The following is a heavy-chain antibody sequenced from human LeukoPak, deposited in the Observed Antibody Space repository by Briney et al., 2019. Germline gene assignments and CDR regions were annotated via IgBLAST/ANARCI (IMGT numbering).Heavy chain of an antibody. CDR1: GFTFSSYS. CDR3: ARVVRIDAFDI. Sequence: GGSLRLSCAASGFTFSSYSMNWVRQAPGKGLEWVSSISSSSSYIYYADSVKGRFTISRDNAKNSLYLQMNSLRAEDTAVYYCARVVRIDAFDIWGQGTMVTVYS. CDR2: ISSSSSYI. J-gene: IGHJ3*02. D-gene: IGHD2-2*01. V-gene: IGHV3-21*01.